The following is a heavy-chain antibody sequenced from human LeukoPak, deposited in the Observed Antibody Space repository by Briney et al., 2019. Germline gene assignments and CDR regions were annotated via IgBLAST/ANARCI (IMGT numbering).Heavy chain of an antibody. CDR1: GYTFTDYY. D-gene: IGHD3-22*01. CDR3: ARGQYYHDSSGYDY. CDR2: ISPNSGGT. Sequence: ASVKVSCKASGYTFTDYYMHWVRQAPGQGLEWMGWISPNSGGTNYAQKFQGGVTMTRDTSISTAYLELSGLRSGDTAVYYCARGQYYHDSSGYDYWGQGTLVTVSS. J-gene: IGHJ4*02. V-gene: IGHV1-2*02.